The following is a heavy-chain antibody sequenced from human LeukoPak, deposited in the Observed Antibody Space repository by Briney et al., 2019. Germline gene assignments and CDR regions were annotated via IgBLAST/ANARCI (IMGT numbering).Heavy chain of an antibody. D-gene: IGHD2-21*02. CDR2: IKEDGSQK. J-gene: IGHJ4*02. CDR1: GFTFNTYW. Sequence: GGSLRLSCAASGFTFNTYWMSWVRQTPGKGLEWVANIKEDGSQKNYVDSVRGRFTISRDNAKNSLYLQMNSLRAEDTAVYYCARDGFSSAINSWGQGTLVTASS. V-gene: IGHV3-7*01. CDR3: ARDGFSSAINS.